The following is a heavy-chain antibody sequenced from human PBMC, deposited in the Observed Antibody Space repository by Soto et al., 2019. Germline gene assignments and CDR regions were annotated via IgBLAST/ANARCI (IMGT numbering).Heavy chain of an antibody. V-gene: IGHV3-23*01. CDR1: GFTFSSYA. CDR2: ISNSGGST. D-gene: IGHD3-10*01. Sequence: GGSLRLSCAASGFTFSSYAMSWVRQAPGKGLEWVSAISNSGGSTYYADSVKGRFTISRDNSKNTLYLQMNSLRAEDTAVYYCARDERLYYGTNWFDPWGQGTLVTVSS. CDR3: ARDERLYYGTNWFDP. J-gene: IGHJ5*02.